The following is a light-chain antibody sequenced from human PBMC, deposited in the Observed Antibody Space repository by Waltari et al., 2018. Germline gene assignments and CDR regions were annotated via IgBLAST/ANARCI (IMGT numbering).Light chain of an antibody. J-gene: IGKJ2*01. CDR2: GAY. Sequence: DIQLTQAPSSLYASVGDGDTINCRASQSISTFLNWYPQKLRSAPKLLIYGAYSLQSGVPSRFRGSGSGTDFTLTISSLQPEDFATYYCQQSYRTPPYTFGQGTKVEIK. CDR1: QSISTF. CDR3: QQSYRTPPYT. V-gene: IGKV1-39*01.